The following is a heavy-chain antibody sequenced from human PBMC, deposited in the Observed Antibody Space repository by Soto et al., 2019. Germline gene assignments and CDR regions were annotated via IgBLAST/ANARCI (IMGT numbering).Heavy chain of an antibody. CDR2: ISSSSGTI. J-gene: IGHJ6*02. CDR1: GFTFSSYG. D-gene: IGHD2-21*01. CDR3: AREEVWQSYYYGMDV. V-gene: IGHV3-48*02. Sequence: VQLVESGGGVVQPGRSLRLSCAASGFTFSSYGMNWVRQAPGKGLEWVSYISSSSGTIYYADSVKGRFTISRDNAKNTRVQQVNRLRDEDTVVYYAAREEVWQSYYYGMDVWGQGTTVTVSS.